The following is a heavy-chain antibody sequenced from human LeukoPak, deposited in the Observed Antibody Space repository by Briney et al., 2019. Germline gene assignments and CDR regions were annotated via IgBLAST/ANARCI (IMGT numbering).Heavy chain of an antibody. Sequence: GASVKVSCKASGYTFTSYYMHWVRQAPGQGLEWMGIINPSGGSTSYAQKFQGRVTMTRDTSTSTVYMELSSLRSEDTAVYYCARTEEHNGWYEPPLYFDYWGQGTLVTVSS. CDR3: ARTEEHNGWYEPPLYFDY. D-gene: IGHD6-19*01. CDR1: GYTFTSYY. V-gene: IGHV1-46*01. J-gene: IGHJ4*02. CDR2: INPSGGST.